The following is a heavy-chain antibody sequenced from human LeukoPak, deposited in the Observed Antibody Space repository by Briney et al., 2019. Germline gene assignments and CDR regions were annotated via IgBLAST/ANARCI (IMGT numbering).Heavy chain of an antibody. D-gene: IGHD3/OR15-3a*01. CDR3: ARGRGLFGTARFDP. V-gene: IGHV1-3*01. CDR2: INAGNGNR. J-gene: IGHJ5*02. CDR1: GYTFSNSS. Sequence: GASVKVSCKTSGYTFSNSSLHWVRQAPGQSLECMGWINAGNGNRKYSQKFQDRLTLTTDTSASTVYMELNSLTSEDTAMYFCARGRGLFGTARFDPWGQGTLVIVSS.